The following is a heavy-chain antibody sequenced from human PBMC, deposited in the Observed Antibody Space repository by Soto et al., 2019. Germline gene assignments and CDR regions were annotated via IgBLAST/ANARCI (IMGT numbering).Heavy chain of an antibody. CDR2: INWHGDST. J-gene: IGHJ4*02. CDR1: GFGFGWYG. CDR3: ARDHRWGYEYGDYGDS. V-gene: IGHV3-20*04. Sequence: EVSLVESGGGVVRPGGSLRLSCAAFGFGFGWYGINLGRQGPGKGVGVGSGINWHGDSTGYADSVKGRFPISRDNAKNSLYLQMNGLRAEDTAFYYCARDHRWGYEYGDYGDSWGQGTLVTVSS. D-gene: IGHD4-17*01.